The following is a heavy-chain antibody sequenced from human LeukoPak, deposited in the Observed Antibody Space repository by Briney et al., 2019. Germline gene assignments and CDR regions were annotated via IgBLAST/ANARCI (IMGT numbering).Heavy chain of an antibody. CDR1: GGSISSSSYY. CDR3: ARVNNSPWSGLNYYYYYMDV. CDR2: IYYGGST. D-gene: IGHD3-3*01. Sequence: SETLSLTCTVSGGSISSSSYYWGWIRQPPGKGLEWIGSIYYGGSTYYNPSLKSRVTISVDTSKNQFSLKLSSVTAADTAVYYCARVNNSPWSGLNYYYYYMDVWGKGTTVTVSS. J-gene: IGHJ6*03. V-gene: IGHV4-39*07.